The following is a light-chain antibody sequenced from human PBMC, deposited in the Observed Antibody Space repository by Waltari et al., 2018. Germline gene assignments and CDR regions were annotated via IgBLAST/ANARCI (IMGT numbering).Light chain of an antibody. Sequence: QSALPQPASVSGTPGQSLTISCSGTPSDVGSYDLATSYQQHPREAPKRLMCEVFKRPPDASSRFSGAKSGSTAALTISGLQPEDEADYYCCSYAGRGTYVFGSGTKVTVL. CDR2: EVF. CDR3: CSYAGRGTYV. V-gene: IGLV2-23*02. J-gene: IGLJ1*01. CDR1: PSDVGSYDL.